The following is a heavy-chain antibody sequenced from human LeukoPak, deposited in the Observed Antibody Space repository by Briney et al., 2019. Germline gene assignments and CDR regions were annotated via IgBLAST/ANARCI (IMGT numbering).Heavy chain of an antibody. Sequence: PGGSLRLSCAASGFTFSDYYMSWIRQAPGKGLEWVSYISSSGSTIYYADSVKGRFTISRDNAKDTLYLQMSSLRDEDTAVYYCVSDLCGGDDQWGRGTLVTVSS. J-gene: IGHJ5*02. CDR3: VSDLCGGDDQ. V-gene: IGHV3-11*04. CDR1: GFTFSDYY. D-gene: IGHD3-3*01. CDR2: ISSSGSTI.